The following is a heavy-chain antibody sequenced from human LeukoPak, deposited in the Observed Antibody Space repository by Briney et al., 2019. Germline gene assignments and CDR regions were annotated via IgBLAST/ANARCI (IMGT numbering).Heavy chain of an antibody. CDR3: AKVVGDWFDP. J-gene: IGHJ5*02. CDR2: ISGDGGST. CDR1: GFTFDDYA. Sequence: GESLKISCAASGFTFDDYAMHWVCQAPGKGLEWVSLISGDGGSTYYTDSVKGRFTISRDNSKNSLYLQMNSLRTEDTALYYCAKVVGDWFDPWGQGTLATVSS. D-gene: IGHD2-2*01. V-gene: IGHV3-43*02.